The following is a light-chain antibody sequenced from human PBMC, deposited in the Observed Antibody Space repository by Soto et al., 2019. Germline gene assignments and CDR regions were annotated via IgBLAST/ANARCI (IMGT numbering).Light chain of an antibody. CDR2: AS. Sequence: EIVLTQSPGTLSLSPGERATLSCRASQSVTSRYLAWYQQKPGQAPRLLIYASSRATGIPDRFSGSGSGTDFTLTISRLEPDDFAVYYCQQYGDSPWTFGPGTKVYVK. V-gene: IGKV3-20*01. CDR1: QSVTSRY. J-gene: IGKJ3*01. CDR3: QQYGDSPWT.